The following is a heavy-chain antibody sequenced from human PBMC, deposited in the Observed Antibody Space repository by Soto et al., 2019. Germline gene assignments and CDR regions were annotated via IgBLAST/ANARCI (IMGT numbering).Heavy chain of an antibody. V-gene: IGHV4-39*01. D-gene: IGHD4-17*01. CDR2: IYYSGST. CDR1: GGSISSSSYY. CDR3: ATYLNPVTTSNWFEP. Sequence: SETLSLTCTVSGGSISSSSYYWGWNRQPPGKGLEWIGSIYYSGSTYYNPSLKSRVTISVDTSKNQFSLKLSSVTAADTAVYYCATYLNPVTTSNWFEPWGQGTLVKVSS. J-gene: IGHJ5*02.